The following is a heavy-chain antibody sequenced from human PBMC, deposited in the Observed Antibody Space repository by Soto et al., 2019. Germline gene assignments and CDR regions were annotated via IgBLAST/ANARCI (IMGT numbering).Heavy chain of an antibody. Sequence: EVQLLESGGGLVQPGGSLRLSCAASGFTFSIYAMTWVRQAPGKGLEWVSTISGRGTSAYYADSVKGRFTFSRDNSKKTLYLQMNSLRAEDTDLYYCAKLGSNGWYDAVDSWGQGTGVTVSS. CDR1: GFTFSIYA. J-gene: IGHJ3*02. CDR2: ISGRGTSA. V-gene: IGHV3-23*01. CDR3: AKLGSNGWYDAVDS. D-gene: IGHD6-19*01.